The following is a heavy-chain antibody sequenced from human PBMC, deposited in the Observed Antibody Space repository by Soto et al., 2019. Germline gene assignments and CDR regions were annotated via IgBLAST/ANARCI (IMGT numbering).Heavy chain of an antibody. CDR1: GFILSKYW. V-gene: IGHV3-74*01. D-gene: IGHD3-9*01. CDR2: INPDGRTT. Sequence: LRLSCAASGFILSKYWMHWFRQAPGKGLLWVSRINPDGRTTTYADSVKGRFTISRDNAKNTLYLQIDSLRVEDTAVYYCARDREYDILTGTDSWGQGTLVTVSS. J-gene: IGHJ4*02. CDR3: ARDREYDILTGTDS.